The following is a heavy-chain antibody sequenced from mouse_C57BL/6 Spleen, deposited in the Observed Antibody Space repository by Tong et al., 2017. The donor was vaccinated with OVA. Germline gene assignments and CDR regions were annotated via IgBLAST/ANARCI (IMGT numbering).Heavy chain of an antibody. D-gene: IGHD2-2*01. CDR2: IDPENGDT. Sequence: EVQLQESGAELVRPGASVKLSCTASCFNIKDDYMHWVKQRPEQGLEWIGWIDPENGDTEYASKFQGKATITADTSSNTAYLQLSSLTSEDTAVYYCTTGGFCYGSFYWGQGTLVTVSA. CDR3: TTGGFCYGSFY. V-gene: IGHV14-4*01. CDR1: CFNIKDDY. J-gene: IGHJ3*01.